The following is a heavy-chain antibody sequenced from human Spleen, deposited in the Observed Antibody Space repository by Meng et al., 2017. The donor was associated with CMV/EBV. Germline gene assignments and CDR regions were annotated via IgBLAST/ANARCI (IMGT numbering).Heavy chain of an antibody. CDR1: YH. Sequence: YHINWVRQATGQGLEWMGWMNPNSGNTGYAQKFQGRVTMTRNTSISTAYMELSSLRSEDTAVYYCASSRRVGGSGYYYDSGDSGDYWGQGTLVTVSS. D-gene: IGHD3-22*01. CDR3: ASSRRVGGSGYYYDSGDSGDY. J-gene: IGHJ4*02. CDR2: MNPNSGNT. V-gene: IGHV1-8*01.